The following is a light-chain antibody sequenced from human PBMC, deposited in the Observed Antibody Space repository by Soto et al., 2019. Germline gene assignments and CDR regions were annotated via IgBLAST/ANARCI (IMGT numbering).Light chain of an antibody. CDR3: QQRRNWPLT. J-gene: IGKJ4*01. CDR2: DVS. CDR1: QSVNSY. V-gene: IGKV3-11*01. Sequence: EIVLTQSPATLSLSPGERATLSCRASQSVNSYLTWYQQKPSQAPRLLIYDVSNRATGIPARFSGSGSGTDFTLTISSLEPEDFAIYYCQQRRNWPLTFGGGTKVEI.